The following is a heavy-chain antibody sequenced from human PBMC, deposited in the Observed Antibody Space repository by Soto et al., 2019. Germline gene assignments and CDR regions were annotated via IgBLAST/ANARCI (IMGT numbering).Heavy chain of an antibody. V-gene: IGHV3-33*01. J-gene: IGHJ4*02. Sequence: QVQLVESGGDVVQPGRSLRLSCAASGFTFSNYGMHWARQAPGKGLEWVAAILYEGSNKYYADSVKGRFTISRDNSKNTLYLQMNSLRAEDTAVYYCAWGPYYFAYCGQGTLVTVSS. CDR2: ILYEGSNK. D-gene: IGHD3-16*01. CDR1: GFTFSNYG. CDR3: AWGPYYFAY.